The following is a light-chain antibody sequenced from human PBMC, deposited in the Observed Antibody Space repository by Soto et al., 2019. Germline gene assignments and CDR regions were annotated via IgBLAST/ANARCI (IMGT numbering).Light chain of an antibody. CDR1: QSIGSG. V-gene: IGKV1-5*03. Sequence: DIQMTQSPSTLSASVGDGVTITCRASQSIGSGLAWYQQKPGKAPKLLIYKATNLQTGVPSRFGGSGSGTDFSLTISSLQPVDSATYYCQQYSDFHYTFGQGTKVEI. J-gene: IGKJ2*01. CDR2: KAT. CDR3: QQYSDFHYT.